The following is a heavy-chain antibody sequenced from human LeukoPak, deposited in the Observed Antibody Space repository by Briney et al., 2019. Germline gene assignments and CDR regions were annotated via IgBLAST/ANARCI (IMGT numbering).Heavy chain of an antibody. V-gene: IGHV4-39*07. J-gene: IGHJ4*02. CDR3: ASGSGWYSFDY. CDR2: ISYSGST. CDR1: GGSISSSSYY. D-gene: IGHD6-13*01. Sequence: PSGTLSLTCAVSGGSISSSSYYWGWIRQPPGKGLEWIGSISYSGSTCYNPSLKSRVTVSVDTSKNQFSLKLSSVTAADTAVYYCASGSGWYSFDYWGQGTLVTVSS.